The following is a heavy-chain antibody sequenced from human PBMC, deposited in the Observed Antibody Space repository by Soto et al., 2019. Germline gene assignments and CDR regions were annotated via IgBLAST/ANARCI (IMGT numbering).Heavy chain of an antibody. D-gene: IGHD6-19*01. CDR1: GGFFSSPSYS. CDR3: ARQAGAVADY. V-gene: IGHV4-39*01. CDR2: IYTSGNT. Sequence: QLQLQESGPGLVRPSETLSLTCTVSGGFFSSPSYSWGWIRQPPGKGLEWIGIIYTSGNTDYNLSLKTRVTISVDTSKNQFSLKLTSVTAADTAVYYCARQAGAVADYRGQGSLVTVSS. J-gene: IGHJ4*02.